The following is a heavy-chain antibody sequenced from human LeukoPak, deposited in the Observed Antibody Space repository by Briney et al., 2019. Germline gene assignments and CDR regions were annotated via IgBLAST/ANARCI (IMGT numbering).Heavy chain of an antibody. CDR3: ARQSGYSSSWYMGDY. CDR1: GYSLTSYW. J-gene: IGHJ4*02. Sequence: GESLKISCKTSGYSLTSYWIGWVRQMPGKGLEWMGIIYPDDSDTRYSPSFQGQVTISADRSINTAYLQWSSLKASDTAMYYCARQSGYSSSWYMGDYWGQGTLVTVSS. D-gene: IGHD6-13*01. CDR2: IYPDDSDT. V-gene: IGHV5-51*01.